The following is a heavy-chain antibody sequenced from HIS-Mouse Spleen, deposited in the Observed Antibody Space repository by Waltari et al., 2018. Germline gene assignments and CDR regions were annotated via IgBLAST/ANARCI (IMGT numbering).Heavy chain of an antibody. D-gene: IGHD6-13*01. Sequence: QLQLQESGPALVKPSATLSPTCTVSCGSISSSRYDRGWIRQPPGKALEWIGSIYYSGSTDYNPSLKSRVTISVDTSKNQFSLKLSSVTAADTAVYYCAREIPYSSSWYDWYFDLWGRGTLVTVSS. V-gene: IGHV4-39*07. J-gene: IGHJ2*01. CDR3: AREIPYSSSWYDWYFDL. CDR1: CGSISSSRYD. CDR2: IYYSGST.